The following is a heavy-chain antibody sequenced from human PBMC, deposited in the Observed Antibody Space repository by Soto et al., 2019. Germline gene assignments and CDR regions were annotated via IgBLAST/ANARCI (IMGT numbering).Heavy chain of an antibody. CDR1: GGSISSGGYY. CDR2: IYYSGST. J-gene: IGHJ6*02. D-gene: IGHD3-16*01. V-gene: IGHV4-31*03. Sequence: QVQLQESGPGLVKPSQTLSLTCTVSGGSISSGGYYWSWIRQHPGKGLEWIGYIYYSGSTYYNPSLQSRVTISVATSKNQFSLKLSSVTAADTAVYYCARSGGELWYGMDVWGQGTTVTVSS. CDR3: ARSGGELWYGMDV.